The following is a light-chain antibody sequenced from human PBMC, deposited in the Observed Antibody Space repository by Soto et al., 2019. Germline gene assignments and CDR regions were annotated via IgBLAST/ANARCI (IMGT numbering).Light chain of an antibody. CDR3: QEANSCPWT. V-gene: IGKV1-12*01. CDR2: AAS. CDR1: QGINSW. Sequence: IAMTESPSSVSGSVGDRGTRTCRASQGINSWLAWYQQKPGKAPKILIYAASNLQSGVPSRFSGSGSGTDFTLTISSLQPEDCTTYYCQEANSCPWTFAEGTKVDI. J-gene: IGKJ1*01.